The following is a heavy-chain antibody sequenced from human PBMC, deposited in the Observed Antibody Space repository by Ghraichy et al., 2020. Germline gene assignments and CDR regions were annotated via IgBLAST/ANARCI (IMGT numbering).Heavy chain of an antibody. Sequence: GGSLRLSCAASGFTLDTYAMSWVRQAPGKGLEWVAALTSRGDITFFGDSMEGRFTISRDVSKNELYLQMSSLRAEDTAIYYCAKGVGCSGPNCFPNVCDSWGQGTLVTVSS. CDR3: AKGVGCSGPNCFPNVCDS. CDR2: LTSRGDIT. V-gene: IGHV3-23*02. D-gene: IGHD2-15*01. CDR1: GFTLDTYA. J-gene: IGHJ5*01.